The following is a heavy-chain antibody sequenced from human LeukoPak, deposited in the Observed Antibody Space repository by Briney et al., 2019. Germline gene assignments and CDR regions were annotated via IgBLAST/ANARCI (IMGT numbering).Heavy chain of an antibody. V-gene: IGHV4-59*01. J-gene: IGHJ5*02. CDR2: IYYSGST. CDR3: AREACTAGTCKAHWFDH. Sequence: PSETLSLTCSVSGVSMSSYYWSWLRQPPGKGVEWVGYIYYSGSTNYNASLKSRVTISVDTKKNQFSLKQSSVTAADTAVYYCAREACTAGTCKAHWFDHWGQGTLVTVSS. CDR1: GVSMSSYY. D-gene: IGHD2-15*01.